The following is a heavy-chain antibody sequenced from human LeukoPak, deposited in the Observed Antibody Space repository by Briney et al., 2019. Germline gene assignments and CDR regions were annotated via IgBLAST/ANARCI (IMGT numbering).Heavy chain of an antibody. J-gene: IGHJ4*02. CDR1: GGSFSSYS. CDR3: AREGGGFDY. D-gene: IGHD3-16*01. V-gene: IGHV4-4*07. Sequence: SETLSLTCAVYGGSFSSYSWSWIRQPAGKGLDWIGRIYSSGSSKYNPSLKSRVIMSVDTSKNQFSLKLTSVTAADTAVYYCAREGGGFDYWGQGTLVAVSS. CDR2: IYSSGSS.